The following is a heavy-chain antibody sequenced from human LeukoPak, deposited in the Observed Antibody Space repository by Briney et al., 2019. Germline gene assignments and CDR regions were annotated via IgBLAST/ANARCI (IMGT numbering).Heavy chain of an antibody. V-gene: IGHV3-23*01. D-gene: IGHD1-26*01. Sequence: GGSLRLSCAASEFTFSSYAMSWVRQAPGKGLEWVSAISGSGGSTYYADSVKGRFTISRDNSKNTLYLQMNSLRAEDTAVYYCAKNSGSYYPNWYFDLWGRGTLVTVSS. CDR3: AKNSGSYYPNWYFDL. CDR2: ISGSGGST. CDR1: EFTFSSYA. J-gene: IGHJ2*01.